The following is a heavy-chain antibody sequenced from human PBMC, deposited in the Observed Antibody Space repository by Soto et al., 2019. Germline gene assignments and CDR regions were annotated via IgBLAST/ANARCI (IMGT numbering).Heavy chain of an antibody. CDR3: ARIIWTYCGGDCSPWDDY. Sequence: QVHLVQSGAEVKKPGSSVKVSCKISGVTFTSYTIGWVRQDPGPGLEWMGGITPIFNSANYARKFQGRISISADDSTNTAHMELRSLSSEDSAMYYCARIIWTYCGGDCSPWDDYWGQGTLVTVSS. D-gene: IGHD2-21*02. CDR1: GVTFTSYT. V-gene: IGHV1-69*12. J-gene: IGHJ4*02. CDR2: ITPIFNSA.